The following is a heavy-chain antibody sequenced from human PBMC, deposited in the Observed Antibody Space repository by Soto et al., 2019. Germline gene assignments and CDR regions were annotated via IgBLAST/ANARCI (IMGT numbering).Heavy chain of an antibody. CDR3: ARGSGGATATLDYYYFYMDV. V-gene: IGHV1-2*02. Sequence: VQLVQSGAEVKKPGASVKVSCKTSGDSFNDYYIHWVRQAPGQGLEWMGWINPNGGVTKYAQKFQGRVTVTRDKSIRTVYMELRSLRSDDPAVYYCARGSGGATATLDYYYFYMDVWGKGTTVTVSS. D-gene: IGHD5-12*01. J-gene: IGHJ6*03. CDR1: GDSFNDYY. CDR2: INPNGGVT.